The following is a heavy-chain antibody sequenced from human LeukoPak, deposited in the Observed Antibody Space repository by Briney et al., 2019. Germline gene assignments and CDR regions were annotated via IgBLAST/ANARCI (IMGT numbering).Heavy chain of an antibody. CDR3: ARRFEWVGELFHY. D-gene: IGHD3-10*01. V-gene: IGHV4-34*01. CDR1: GGSISSYY. Sequence: ASETLSLTCTVSGGSISSYYWSWIRQPPGKGLEWIGDINHRGDTNFNPSLKSRISISIDPSKNQFSLKMDSVTAADTAVYYRARRFEWVGELFHYWGQGALVTVSA. CDR2: INHRGDT. J-gene: IGHJ4*02.